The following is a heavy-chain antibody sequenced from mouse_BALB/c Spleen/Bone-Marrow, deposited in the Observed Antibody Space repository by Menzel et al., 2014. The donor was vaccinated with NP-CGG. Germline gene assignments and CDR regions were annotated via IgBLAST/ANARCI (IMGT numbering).Heavy chain of an antibody. D-gene: IGHD3-3*01. CDR3: ARESLFMTGLYYATDY. J-gene: IGHJ4*01. CDR2: VDPYNGAT. Sequence: EVQLQQSGPELVKPGASVKLSCKASGYSFTGYYIHWVKQSHVKSLELIGRVDPYNGATSYNQNFKDKASLTVDKSSSSAYMDLHSLTSEDSAVYYCARESLFMTGLYYATDYWGQGTSVTVSS. CDR1: GYSFTGYY. V-gene: IGHV1-31*01.